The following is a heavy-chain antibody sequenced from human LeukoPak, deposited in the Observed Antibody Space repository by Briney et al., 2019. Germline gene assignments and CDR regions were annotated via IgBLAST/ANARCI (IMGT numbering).Heavy chain of an antibody. CDR2: IGRSGDST. Sequence: GGSLRLSCAASGFTFSYYAMSWVRQAPGKGLEWVSVIGRSGDSTDYVDSVKGRFTTSRDNSKNTVYLQMNRLRAEDTAVYYCARVAGIAAQGYGMDVWGQGTTVTVSS. J-gene: IGHJ6*02. CDR1: GFTFSYYA. CDR3: ARVAGIAAQGYGMDV. D-gene: IGHD2-15*01. V-gene: IGHV3-23*01.